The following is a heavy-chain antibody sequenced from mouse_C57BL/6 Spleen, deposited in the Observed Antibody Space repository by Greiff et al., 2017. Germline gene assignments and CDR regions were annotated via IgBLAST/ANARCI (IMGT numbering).Heavy chain of an antibody. J-gene: IGHJ4*01. Sequence: DVKLVESGGGLVQSGRSLRLSCATSGFTFSDFYMEWVRQAPGKGLEWIAASRNKANDYTTEYSASVKGRFIVSRDTSQSILYLQMNALRAEDTAIYYCARDAGYDPYAMDYWGQGTSVTVSS. CDR1: GFTFSDFY. CDR2: SRNKANDYTT. D-gene: IGHD2-3*01. V-gene: IGHV7-1*01. CDR3: ARDAGYDPYAMDY.